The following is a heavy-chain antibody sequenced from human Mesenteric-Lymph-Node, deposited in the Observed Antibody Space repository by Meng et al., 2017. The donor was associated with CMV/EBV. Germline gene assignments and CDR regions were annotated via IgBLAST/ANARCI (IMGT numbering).Heavy chain of an antibody. V-gene: IGHV3-53*01. D-gene: IGHD2-2*02. Sequence: LSLTCAASGFTVSNTYMSWVRQAPGKGLEWVSVMYSGGYTYYVDSVKGRFTISRDNSKNTLYLQMDSLRAEDTAVYYCARGCSSYSCYTVVGYYGMDVWGQGITVTVSS. J-gene: IGHJ6*02. CDR3: ARGCSSYSCYTVVGYYGMDV. CDR1: GFTVSNTY. CDR2: MYSGGYT.